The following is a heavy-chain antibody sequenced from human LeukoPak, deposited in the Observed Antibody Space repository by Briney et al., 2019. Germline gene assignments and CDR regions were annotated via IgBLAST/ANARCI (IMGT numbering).Heavy chain of an antibody. CDR3: ASPVGYCSGGTCVDY. CDR1: GFTFSSFA. D-gene: IGHD2-15*01. Sequence: GGSLRLSCAASGFTFSSFAMSWVRQAPGKGLEWVSSISGISGTTYYADSVKGRFTISRDNSKNTLYLQMNSLRAEDTAVYYCASPVGYCSGGTCVDYWGQGTLVTVSS. V-gene: IGHV3-23*01. CDR2: ISGISGTT. J-gene: IGHJ4*02.